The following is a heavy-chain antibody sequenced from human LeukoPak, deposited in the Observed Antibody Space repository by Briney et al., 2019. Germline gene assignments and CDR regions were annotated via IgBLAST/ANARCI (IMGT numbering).Heavy chain of an antibody. V-gene: IGHV1-69*05. CDR3: ARGLILGYSYGYYFDY. Sequence: SVKVSCKASGGTFSSYAISWVRQAPGQGLEWMGRIIPIFGTANYAQKFQGRVTITTDESTSTAYMELSSLRSEDTAVYYCARGLILGYSYGYYFDYRGQGTLVTVSS. D-gene: IGHD5-18*01. CDR1: GGTFSSYA. CDR2: IIPIFGTA. J-gene: IGHJ4*02.